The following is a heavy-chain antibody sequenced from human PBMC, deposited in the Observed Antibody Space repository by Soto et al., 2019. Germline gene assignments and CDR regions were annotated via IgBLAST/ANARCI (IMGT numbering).Heavy chain of an antibody. CDR3: ARELGRYCSSTSCYGLENWFDP. CDR1: GGSISSYY. Sequence: PSETLSLTCTVSGGSISSYYWSWIRQPPGKGLEWIGYIYYSGSTNYNPSLKSRVTISVDTSKNQFSLKLSSVTAADTAVYYCARELGRYCSSTSCYGLENWFDPWGQGTLVTVSS. CDR2: IYYSGST. J-gene: IGHJ5*02. D-gene: IGHD2-2*01. V-gene: IGHV4-59*01.